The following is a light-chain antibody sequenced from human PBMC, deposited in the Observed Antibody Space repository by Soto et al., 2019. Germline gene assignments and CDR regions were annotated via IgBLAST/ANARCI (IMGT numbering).Light chain of an antibody. J-gene: IGKJ1*01. CDR2: TAS. CDR3: EQYNSYSWT. V-gene: IGKV1-5*03. CDR1: QSISNW. Sequence: DIQMTQSPSTLSASVGDRVTITCRASQSISNWLAWYQQKPGKAPKLLIYTASNLEGGVPSRFSGSGSGTEFTLTIRSLQPDDFATYYCEQYNSYSWTFGQGTKVEIK.